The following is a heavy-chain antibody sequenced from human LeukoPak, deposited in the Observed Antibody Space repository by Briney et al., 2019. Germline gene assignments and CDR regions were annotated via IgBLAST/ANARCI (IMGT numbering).Heavy chain of an antibody. J-gene: IGHJ6*03. CDR3: AKGGIQLWFEPYYYYYMDV. Sequence: PGGSLRLSCAASGFTFSSYAMSWVRQAPGKGLEWVSAISGSGGSTYYADSVKGRFTISRDNSKNTLYLQMNSLRAEDTAVYYCAKGGIQLWFEPYYYYYMDVWGKGTTVTVSS. V-gene: IGHV3-23*01. D-gene: IGHD5-18*01. CDR1: GFTFSSYA. CDR2: ISGSGGST.